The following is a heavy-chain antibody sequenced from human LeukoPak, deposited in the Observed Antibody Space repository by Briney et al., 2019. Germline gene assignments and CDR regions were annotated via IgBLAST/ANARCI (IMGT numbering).Heavy chain of an antibody. Sequence: GGSLRLSCAASGFTFSRHCMSWVRQAPGKGLEWVANVKQDGSEEFYVDSVKGRFTISRDNAKNSLYLQMNSLRAEDTAVYYCARDPVHSSGWFAVSYYYMDVWGKGTTVTVSS. J-gene: IGHJ6*03. V-gene: IGHV3-7*01. D-gene: IGHD6-19*01. CDR2: VKQDGSEE. CDR1: GFTFSRHC. CDR3: ARDPVHSSGWFAVSYYYMDV.